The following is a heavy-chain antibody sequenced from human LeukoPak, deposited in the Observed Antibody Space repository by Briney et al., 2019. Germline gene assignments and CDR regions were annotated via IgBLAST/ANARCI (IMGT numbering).Heavy chain of an antibody. CDR1: GFTFSSYS. CDR2: ISSSSSYI. J-gene: IGHJ4*02. Sequence: PGGSLRLSCAASGFTFSSYSMNWVRQAPGKGLEWVSSISSSSSYIYYADSVKGRFTISRDNAKNSLYLQMNSLRAEDTAVYYCARDWSRYSSDWSNFDYWGQGTLVTVSS. CDR3: ARDWSRYSSDWSNFDY. V-gene: IGHV3-21*01. D-gene: IGHD6-19*01.